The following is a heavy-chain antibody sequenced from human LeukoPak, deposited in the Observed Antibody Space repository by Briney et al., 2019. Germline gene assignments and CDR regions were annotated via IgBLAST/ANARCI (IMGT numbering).Heavy chain of an antibody. V-gene: IGHV3-21*01. J-gene: IGHJ3*02. CDR1: GFTFSSYA. CDR2: ISSSSSYI. D-gene: IGHD2-15*01. Sequence: PGGSLRLSCAASGFTFSSYAMHWVRQAPGKGLEWVSSISSSSSYIYYADSVKGRFTISRDNAKNSLYLQMNSLRAEDTAVYYCARVGNLCSGGSCYPWSGAFDIWGQGTMVTVSS. CDR3: ARVGNLCSGGSCYPWSGAFDI.